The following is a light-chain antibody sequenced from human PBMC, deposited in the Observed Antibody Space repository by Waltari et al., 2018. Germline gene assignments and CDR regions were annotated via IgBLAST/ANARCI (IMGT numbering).Light chain of an antibody. CDR3: QSYDTSLTAYV. V-gene: IGLV1-40*01. Sequence: QSVLTQPPSVSGALGQTVTISCTGGASNFGAGYDVHWYQTLPGTAPNLLTYANIDRPSEVSDRVAGSKSGTSASLAITGLQAEDEADYFCQSYDTSLTAYVFGLGTKVTVL. CDR1: ASNFGAGYD. CDR2: ANI. J-gene: IGLJ1*01.